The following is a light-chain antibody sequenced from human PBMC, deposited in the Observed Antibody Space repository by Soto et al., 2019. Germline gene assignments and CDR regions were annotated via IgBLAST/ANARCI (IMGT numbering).Light chain of an antibody. V-gene: IGKV3-20*01. CDR1: QTVTSTY. CDR2: GSS. Sequence: EIVLTQSPGTLSLSPGERATLSCRTSQTVTSTYLAWYQQKPGQAPRLLIYGSSHRATGIPDRFSGSGSGTDFTLSITRLDPEDFAVFYCQQYGTSPPTFGPGTKVEIK. CDR3: QQYGTSPPT. J-gene: IGKJ3*01.